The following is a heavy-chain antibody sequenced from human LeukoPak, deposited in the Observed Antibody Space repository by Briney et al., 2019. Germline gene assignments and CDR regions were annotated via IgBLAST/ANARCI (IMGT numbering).Heavy chain of an antibody. CDR3: ARDSGWGNPFDY. CDR1: GGTFSSYA. Sequence: ASVKVSCKASGGTFSSYAISWVRQAPGQGLEWMGGIIPIFGTANYAQKFQGRVTITADESTSTAYMELSSLRSEDTAVYYCARDSGWGNPFDYWGQGTLVTVSS. CDR2: IIPIFGTA. D-gene: IGHD3-16*01. V-gene: IGHV1-69*13. J-gene: IGHJ4*02.